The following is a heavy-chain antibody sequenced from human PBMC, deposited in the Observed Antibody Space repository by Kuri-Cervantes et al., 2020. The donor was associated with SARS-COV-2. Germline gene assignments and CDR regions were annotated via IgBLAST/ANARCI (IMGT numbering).Heavy chain of an antibody. D-gene: IGHD2-8*01. CDR1: GYTFTGYY. CDR2: INPNSGGT. V-gene: IGHV1-2*04. J-gene: IGHJ3*02. Sequence: ASVKVSCKASGYTFTGYYMHWVRQAPGQGLEWMGWINPNSGGTNYAQKFQGWVTMTRDTSISTVYMELSRLRSDDTAVYYCASSTPFRRLMVISQGGAFDIWGQGTMVTVSS. CDR3: ASSTPFRRLMVISQGGAFDI.